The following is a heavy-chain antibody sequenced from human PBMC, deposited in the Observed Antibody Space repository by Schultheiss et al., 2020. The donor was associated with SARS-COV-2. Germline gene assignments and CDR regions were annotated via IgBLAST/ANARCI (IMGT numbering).Heavy chain of an antibody. CDR3: AREAAAGHFDY. CDR1: GFTFSSYW. Sequence: GGSLRLSCAASGFTFSSYWMSWVRQAPGKGLEWVANKKQDGSEKYYVDSVKGRFTISRDNAKNSLYLQMNSLRAEDTAVYYCAREAAAGHFDYWGQGTLVTVSS. D-gene: IGHD6-25*01. V-gene: IGHV3-7*03. J-gene: IGHJ4*02. CDR2: KKQDGSEK.